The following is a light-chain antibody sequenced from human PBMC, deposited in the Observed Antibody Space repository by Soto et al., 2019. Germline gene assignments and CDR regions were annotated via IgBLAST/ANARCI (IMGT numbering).Light chain of an antibody. CDR3: QQHSSYLYT. V-gene: IGKV1-17*01. CDR1: QGVGND. CDR2: GAS. J-gene: IGKJ2*01. Sequence: DIQMTQSPSSLSASVGDSVTITCRASQGVGNDLSWFRLKPGKAPQRLIYGASLLQSGVPSRFSGSGSGTEFTITISSLQPEDFATYCGQQHSSYLYTFGQGTKLEIK.